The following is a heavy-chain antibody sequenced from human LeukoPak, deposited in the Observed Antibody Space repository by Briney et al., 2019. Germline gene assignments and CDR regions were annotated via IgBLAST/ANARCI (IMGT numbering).Heavy chain of an antibody. D-gene: IGHD6-6*01. CDR3: AKGSHGYSSSSADY. J-gene: IGHJ4*02. Sequence: PGGSLRLSCAASGFTFSNYVMNWVRQAPGKGLEWVSVISGSGGNTYYADSVKGRFTISRDNSKNTLYLQMNSLRVDDTAVYSCAKGSHGYSSSSADYWGQGTLVTVSS. V-gene: IGHV3-23*01. CDR1: GFTFSNYV. CDR2: ISGSGGNT.